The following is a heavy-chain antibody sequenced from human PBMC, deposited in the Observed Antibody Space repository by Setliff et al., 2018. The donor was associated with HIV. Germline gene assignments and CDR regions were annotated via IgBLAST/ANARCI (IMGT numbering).Heavy chain of an antibody. CDR3: ARHVSVGPTYYYDS. J-gene: IGHJ4*02. D-gene: IGHD3-3*01. Sequence: SATLSLTCTVSRGSTSAYYWSWIRQPPGGTLEWIGYIYYAGATNYNPSLKSRVTTSIDTSKNQFSLSLSSVTAADTAIYYCARHVSVGPTYYYDSWGQGTLVTVSS. CDR1: RGSTSAYY. V-gene: IGHV4-59*08. CDR2: IYYAGAT.